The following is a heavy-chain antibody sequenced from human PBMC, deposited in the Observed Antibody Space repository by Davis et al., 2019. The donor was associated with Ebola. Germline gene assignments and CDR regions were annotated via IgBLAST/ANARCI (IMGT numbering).Heavy chain of an antibody. CDR1: GGSISSASSS. D-gene: IGHD5-18*01. Sequence: SESLPLTCAVSGGSISSASSSCPSILPLPASALEWIGYIYPSGSTYYNPSLKSRVTISVDRSKNQCSLKLSSLTAADTAVYYCASAGYSYGLHYWGQGTLVTVSS. J-gene: IGHJ4*02. CDR2: IYPSGST. V-gene: IGHV4-30-2*01. CDR3: ASAGYSYGLHY.